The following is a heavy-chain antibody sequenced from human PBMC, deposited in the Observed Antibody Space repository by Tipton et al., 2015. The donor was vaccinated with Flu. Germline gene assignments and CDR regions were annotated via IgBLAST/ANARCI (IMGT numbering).Heavy chain of an antibody. CDR1: GDSVSSNSAA. D-gene: IGHD6-19*01. CDR2: TYYRSKWYN. Sequence: LVQSSQTLSLTCAISGDSVSSNSAAWNWIRQSPSRGLEWLGRTYYRSKWYNDYAVSAKSRITINPDTSKNQFSLQLNSVTPEDTAVYYCARDSTLPGIAVAGNFDYWGQGTLVTVSS. CDR3: ARDSTLPGIAVAGNFDY. V-gene: IGHV6-1*01. J-gene: IGHJ4*02.